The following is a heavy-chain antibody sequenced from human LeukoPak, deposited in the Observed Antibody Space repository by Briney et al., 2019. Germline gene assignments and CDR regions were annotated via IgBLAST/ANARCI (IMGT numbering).Heavy chain of an antibody. V-gene: IGHV4-34*01. Sequence: SETLSLTCAAYGESVSDYYWSWSRQPPGRGLEWIGQISPSGRTNYNPSLKSRVAISVDTSQNQFSLRLTSVTAADTAVYYCARHGGYNFDYWGQGTLVTVSS. CDR3: ARHGGYNFDY. J-gene: IGHJ4*02. CDR2: ISPSGRT. CDR1: GESVSDYY. D-gene: IGHD5-18*01.